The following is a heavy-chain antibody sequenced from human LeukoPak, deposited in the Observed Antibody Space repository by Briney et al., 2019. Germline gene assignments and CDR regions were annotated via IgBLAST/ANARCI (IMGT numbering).Heavy chain of an antibody. D-gene: IGHD3-10*01. CDR3: AGSPMVRAFDV. Sequence: TLSLTCTVSGGSISSGGYYWSWLRQHPGKGLEWIGYIYYSGSTYYNPSLKSRVTISVDTSKNQFSLKLSSVTAADTAVYYCAGSPMVRAFDVWGQGTMVTVS. J-gene: IGHJ3*01. V-gene: IGHV4-31*03. CDR1: GGSISSGGYY. CDR2: IYYSGST.